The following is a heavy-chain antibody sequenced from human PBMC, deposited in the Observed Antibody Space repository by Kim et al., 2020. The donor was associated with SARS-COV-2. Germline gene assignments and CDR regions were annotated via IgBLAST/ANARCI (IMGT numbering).Heavy chain of an antibody. J-gene: IGHJ4*02. CDR2: LYSGGTT. CDR1: GFTVSDNF. CDR3: ARGLLRRLDY. V-gene: IGHV3-53*01. D-gene: IGHD5-12*01. Sequence: GGSLRLSCAASGFTVSDNFMNWVRQAPGKGLEWVSVLYSGGTTYYAGSVKGRFTISRDDSKNTVYLQMNSLRAEDTAVYYCARGLLRRLDYWGQGTLVTV.